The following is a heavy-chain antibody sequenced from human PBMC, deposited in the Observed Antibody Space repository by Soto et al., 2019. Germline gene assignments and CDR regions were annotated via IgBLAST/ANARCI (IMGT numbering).Heavy chain of an antibody. D-gene: IGHD6-19*01. Sequence: QDQLVQSGAEVKKPGASVTVSCKASGYSFTNYGITWVRQAPGQGLEWMGWISGFNGNTHYAQKLQGRVTMTTDASTSTAYMELRSLRSDDTAVYYCARDRGVAPPVAGHTHYYYYMDVWGKGTTVTVSS. CDR1: GYSFTNYG. V-gene: IGHV1-18*01. J-gene: IGHJ6*03. CDR2: ISGFNGNT. CDR3: ARDRGVAPPVAGHTHYYYYMDV.